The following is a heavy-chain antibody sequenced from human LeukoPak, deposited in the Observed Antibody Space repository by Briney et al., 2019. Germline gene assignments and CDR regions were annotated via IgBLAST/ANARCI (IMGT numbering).Heavy chain of an antibody. D-gene: IGHD4-23*01. J-gene: IGHJ4*02. CDR3: AKFPTMTTAVTSVY. V-gene: IGHV3-23*01. CDR1: GFTVSSNY. CDR2: ISGSGGST. Sequence: KPGRSLRLSCAASGFTVSSNYMSWVRQAPGKGLEWVSAISGSGGSTYYADSVKGRFTISRDNSKNTLYLQMNSLRAEDTAVYYCAKFPTMTTAVTSVYWGQGTLVTVSS.